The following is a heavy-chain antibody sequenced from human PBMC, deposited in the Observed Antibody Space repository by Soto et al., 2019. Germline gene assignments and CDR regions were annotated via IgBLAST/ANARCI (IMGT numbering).Heavy chain of an antibody. Sequence: KSSETLSLTCTVSGGSISSSSYYWGWIRQPPGKGLEWIGSIYYSGSTYYNPSLKSRVTISVDTSKNQFSLKLSSVTAADTAVYYCASLFLDYDFWSGYSGMEVWGQGTTVTVSS. CDR3: ASLFLDYDFWSGYSGMEV. CDR1: GGSISSSSYY. D-gene: IGHD3-3*01. V-gene: IGHV4-39*01. J-gene: IGHJ6*02. CDR2: IYYSGST.